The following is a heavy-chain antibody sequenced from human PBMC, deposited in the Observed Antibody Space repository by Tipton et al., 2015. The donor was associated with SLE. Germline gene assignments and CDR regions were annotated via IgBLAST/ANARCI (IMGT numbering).Heavy chain of an antibody. CDR2: IYHGGSI. V-gene: IGHV4-38-2*02. D-gene: IGHD1-26*01. CDR1: GYSISSGYY. J-gene: IGHJ6*03. Sequence: TLSLTCSVPGYSISSGYYWGWIRQPPGKGLEWIGSIYHGGSISYNPSLKSRVSISVDTSKNHFSLKLSSVTAADTAVYYCARSGSYPYYYYYMDVWGKGTTVTVSS. CDR3: ARSGSYPYYYYYMDV.